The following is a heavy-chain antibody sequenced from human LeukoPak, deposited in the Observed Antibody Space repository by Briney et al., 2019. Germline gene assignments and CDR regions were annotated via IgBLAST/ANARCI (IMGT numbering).Heavy chain of an antibody. V-gene: IGHV4-4*07. D-gene: IGHD6-13*01. CDR3: ARHYKEGHSSSWFFNWFDP. CDR2: IYTSGST. CDR1: GGSISSYY. Sequence: SETLSLTCTVSGGSISSYYWSWIRQPAGKGLEWIGRIYTSGSTNYNPSLKSRVTMSVDTSKNQFSLKLSSVTAADTAVYYCARHYKEGHSSSWFFNWFDPWGQGTLVTVSS. J-gene: IGHJ5*02.